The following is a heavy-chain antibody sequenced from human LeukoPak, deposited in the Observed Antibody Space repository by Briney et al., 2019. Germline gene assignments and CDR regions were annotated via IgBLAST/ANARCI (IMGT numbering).Heavy chain of an antibody. CDR1: GGSISSGGYY. J-gene: IGHJ3*02. CDR2: IYYSGST. CDR3: ARSLRVEMATIAAFDI. D-gene: IGHD5-24*01. Sequence: SETLSLTCTVSGGSISSGGYYWSWIRQHPGKGLEWIGYIYYSGSTNYNPSLKSRVTISVDTSKNQFSLKLSSVTAADTAVYYCARSLRVEMATIAAFDIWGQGTMVTVSS. V-gene: IGHV4-31*03.